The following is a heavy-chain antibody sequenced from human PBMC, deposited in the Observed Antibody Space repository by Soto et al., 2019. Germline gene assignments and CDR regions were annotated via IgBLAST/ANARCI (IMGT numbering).Heavy chain of an antibody. CDR2: MSHSGGT. Sequence: QVQLQQWGAGLLKPSETLSHTCAVYGGFVSSGSYYSSWIRQPPGKGLEWIGEMSHSGGTHFNPSLKSRVTISVDTSKNQFSLKMSSVTAADTALYYCARVERGTATTVVDAFDIWGPGTMVTVSS. D-gene: IGHD1-1*01. CDR1: GGFVSSGSYY. V-gene: IGHV4-34*01. CDR3: ARVERGTATTVVDAFDI. J-gene: IGHJ3*02.